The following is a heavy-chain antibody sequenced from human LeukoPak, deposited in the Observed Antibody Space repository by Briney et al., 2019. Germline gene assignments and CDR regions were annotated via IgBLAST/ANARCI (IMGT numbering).Heavy chain of an antibody. CDR1: GFTFDDYG. J-gene: IGHJ4*02. CDR2: INWNGGST. Sequence: GGSLRLSCAASGFTFDDYGMSWVRQAPGKGLEWVSGINWNGGSTGYADSVKGRFTISRDNAKNSLYLQMNSLRAEDTAVYYCARDRGTTVTTYLDYWGQGTLVTVSS. V-gene: IGHV3-20*04. CDR3: ARDRGTTVTTYLDY. D-gene: IGHD4-17*01.